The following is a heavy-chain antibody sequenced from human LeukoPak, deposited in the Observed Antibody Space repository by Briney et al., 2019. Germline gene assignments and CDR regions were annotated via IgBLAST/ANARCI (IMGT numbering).Heavy chain of an antibody. Sequence: PGGSLRLSCAASGFTFSDFYMSWIRQAPGKGLEWVSYISSSGSTIYYADSVKGRFTMSKDNAKNSLHLQMNSLRAEDTAVYYCARVGPYCSSTSCYRRLYWFDPWGQGTLVTVSS. CDR2: ISSSGSTI. CDR3: ARVGPYCSSTSCYRRLYWFDP. V-gene: IGHV3-11*01. J-gene: IGHJ5*02. CDR1: GFTFSDFY. D-gene: IGHD2-2*01.